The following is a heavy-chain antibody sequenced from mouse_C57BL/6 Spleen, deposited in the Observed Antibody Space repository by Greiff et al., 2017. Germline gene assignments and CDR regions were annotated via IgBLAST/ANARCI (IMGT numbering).Heavy chain of an antibody. CDR1: GYSFTSYW. Sequence: VKLMESGAELAKPGASVTLSCKVSGYSFTSYWLPWVKQRPGQGLEWIGYNNPSGGYTKYNPKLNDKATLTADKSSSTPYMQLSSPTYEASAVYYCATNDYDGPFDYWGQGTTLTVSS. D-gene: IGHD2-4*01. CDR2: NNPSGGYT. CDR3: ATNDYDGPFDY. J-gene: IGHJ2*01. V-gene: IGHV1-7*01.